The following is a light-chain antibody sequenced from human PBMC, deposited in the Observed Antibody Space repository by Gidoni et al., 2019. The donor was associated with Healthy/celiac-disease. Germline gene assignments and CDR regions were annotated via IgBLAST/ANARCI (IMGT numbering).Light chain of an antibody. Sequence: QSALTQPRSVSRSPGQSVTISCTGTSRDVGGYNYVSWYQQHPGKAPKRMIYDVSKRPSGVPDRFSGSKSGNTASLTISGLQAEDEADYYCCSYAGSYTRVFGGGTKLTVL. V-gene: IGLV2-11*01. CDR2: DVS. J-gene: IGLJ3*02. CDR3: CSYAGSYTRV. CDR1: SRDVGGYNY.